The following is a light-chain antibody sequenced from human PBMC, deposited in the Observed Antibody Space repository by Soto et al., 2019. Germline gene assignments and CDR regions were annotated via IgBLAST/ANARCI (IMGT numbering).Light chain of an antibody. Sequence: QSALTQPRSVSGSPGQSVTISCTGTSSDVGGYDFVSWYQQHPGKAPKLMIHDVTKRPSGVPDRFSGSKSGNSASLTISGLQADDEADYYCSSHTISSALQVFGTGTKVTVL. CDR1: SSDVGGYDF. CDR2: DVT. J-gene: IGLJ1*01. CDR3: SSHTISSALQV. V-gene: IGLV2-11*01.